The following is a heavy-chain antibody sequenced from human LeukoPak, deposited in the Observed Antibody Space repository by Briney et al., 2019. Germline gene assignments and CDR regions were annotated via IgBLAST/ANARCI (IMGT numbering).Heavy chain of an antibody. Sequence: SVKVSCKASGGTFISYAISWVRQAPGQGLEWVGRIIPIFGTANYAQKFQGRVTITTDESTSTAYMELSSLRSEDTAVYYCALNDYGNKWGQGTLVTVSS. D-gene: IGHD4-17*01. CDR1: GGTFISYA. CDR3: ALNDYGNK. V-gene: IGHV1-69*05. CDR2: IIPIFGTA. J-gene: IGHJ4*02.